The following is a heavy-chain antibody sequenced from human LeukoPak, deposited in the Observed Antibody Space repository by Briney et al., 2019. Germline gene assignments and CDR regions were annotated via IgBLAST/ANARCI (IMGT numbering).Heavy chain of an antibody. D-gene: IGHD1-26*01. CDR1: GFTFSSYW. V-gene: IGHV3-74*01. Sequence: QPGGSLRLSCAASGFTFSSYWMHWVRQAPGKGLVWVSRINTDGSTTIYADSVKGRFTISRDNTKNTLYLQMNSLRDEDTAVYYCARDSYSGSQGYWGQGTLVTVSS. CDR3: ARDSYSGSQGY. J-gene: IGHJ4*02. CDR2: INTDGSTT.